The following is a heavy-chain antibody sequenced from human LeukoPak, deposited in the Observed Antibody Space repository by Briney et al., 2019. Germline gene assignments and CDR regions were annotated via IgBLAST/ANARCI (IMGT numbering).Heavy chain of an antibody. J-gene: IGHJ4*02. CDR3: ARVYGDSRLIDY. V-gene: IGHV4-59*01. Sequence: PSETLSLTCTVSGGSISSYYWRWIRQPPGKGLEWIGYIYYSGSTNYNPSLKSRVTISVDTSKNQFSLKLSSVTAADTAVYYCARVYGDSRLIDYWGQGTLVTVSS. D-gene: IGHD4-17*01. CDR2: IYYSGST. CDR1: GGSISSYY.